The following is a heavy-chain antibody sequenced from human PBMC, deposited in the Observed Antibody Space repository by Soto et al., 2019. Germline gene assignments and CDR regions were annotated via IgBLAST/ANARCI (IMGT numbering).Heavy chain of an antibody. D-gene: IGHD4-4*01. CDR3: ARTVNPYSNYEDGMDV. CDR2: IYWDDDK. Sequence: ITLKESGPTLVKPTQTLTLTCTFSGFSLSTSGVGVGWIRQPPGKALEWLALIYWDDDKRYSPSLKSRLTITKDTSKNQVVLTMTNMDPVDTATYYCARTVNPYSNYEDGMDVWGQGTTVTVSS. CDR1: GFSLSTSGVG. J-gene: IGHJ6*02. V-gene: IGHV2-5*02.